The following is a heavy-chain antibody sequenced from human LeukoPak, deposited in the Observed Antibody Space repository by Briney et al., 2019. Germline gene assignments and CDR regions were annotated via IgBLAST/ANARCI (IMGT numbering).Heavy chain of an antibody. Sequence: GGSLRPSCVASGFTFSSYAMHWVRQAPGKGLEWEAVISYDGSNKYYADSVKGRFTISRDNSKNTLYLQMNSLRAEDTAVYYCAGDIVGATGFFDYWGQGTLVTVSS. CDR3: AGDIVGATGFFDY. V-gene: IGHV3-30*04. CDR1: GFTFSSYA. CDR2: ISYDGSNK. J-gene: IGHJ4*02. D-gene: IGHD1-26*01.